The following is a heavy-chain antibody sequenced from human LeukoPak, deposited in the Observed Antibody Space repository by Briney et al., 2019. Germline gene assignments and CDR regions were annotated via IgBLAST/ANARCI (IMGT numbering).Heavy chain of an antibody. CDR3: ARGRLRAALDY. Sequence: PSETLSLTCAVYGGSFSGYHWSWIRQPPGKGLEWIGEINHSGSTNYNPSLKSRVTISVDTSKNQFSLKLSSVTAADTAVYYCARGRLRAALDYWGQGTLVTVSS. D-gene: IGHD6-13*01. CDR1: GGSFSGYH. J-gene: IGHJ4*02. V-gene: IGHV4-34*01. CDR2: INHSGST.